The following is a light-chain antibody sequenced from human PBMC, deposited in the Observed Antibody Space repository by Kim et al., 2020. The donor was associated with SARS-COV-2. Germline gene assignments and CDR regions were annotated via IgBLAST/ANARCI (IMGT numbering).Light chain of an antibody. V-gene: IGLV1-47*01. Sequence: QSVTISCSGSSANIGRNYVYWYQQLPGTAPKLLIYRNNQRPSGVPDRFSGSKSGTSASLAISGLRSEDEADYYCAAWDDSLSGYVFGTGTKVTVL. J-gene: IGLJ1*01. CDR1: SANIGRNY. CDR2: RNN. CDR3: AAWDDSLSGYV.